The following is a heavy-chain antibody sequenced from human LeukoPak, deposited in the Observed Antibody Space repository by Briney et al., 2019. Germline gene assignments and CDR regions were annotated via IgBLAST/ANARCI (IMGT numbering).Heavy chain of an antibody. CDR1: GGSISSGDYY. D-gene: IGHD1-14*01. CDR2: IYYSGST. Sequence: SQTLSLTCTVSGGSISSGDYYWSWIRQPPGKGLEWIGYIYYSGSTYYNPSLKSRDTISVDTSKNQFSLKLSSVTAADTAVYYCARELPPPDSSAFDIWGQGTMVTVSS. CDR3: ARELPPPDSSAFDI. J-gene: IGHJ3*02. V-gene: IGHV4-30-4*01.